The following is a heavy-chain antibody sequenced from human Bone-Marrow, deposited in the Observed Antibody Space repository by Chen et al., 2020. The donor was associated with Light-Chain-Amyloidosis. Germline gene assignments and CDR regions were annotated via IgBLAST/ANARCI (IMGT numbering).Heavy chain of an antibody. CDR1: GYTFTSYG. CDR2: ISAYNGNT. Sequence: QVQLVQSGAEVKKPGASVKVSCKASGYTFTSYGISWVRQAPGQGLEWMGWISAYNGNTNYAQKLQGRVTMTTDTSTSTADMEMRRLGSGGAAVYYCAIAKLIRTCNSFDPWGQVTLVTVSS. CDR3: AIAKLIRTCNSFDP. D-gene: IGHD3-10*01. V-gene: IGHV1-18*01. J-gene: IGHJ5*02.